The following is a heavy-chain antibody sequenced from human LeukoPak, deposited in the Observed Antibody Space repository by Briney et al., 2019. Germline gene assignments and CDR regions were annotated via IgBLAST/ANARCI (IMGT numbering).Heavy chain of an antibody. Sequence: SVKVSCKASGGTFSSYAISWVRQAPGQGLEWMGRIIPILGIANYAQKFQGRVTITADKSTSTAYMELSSLRSEDTAVYYCARGPRYSESYYRGDYWGQGTLVTVSS. CDR3: ARGPRYSESYYRGDY. CDR2: IIPILGIA. V-gene: IGHV1-69*04. J-gene: IGHJ4*02. CDR1: GGTFSSYA. D-gene: IGHD1-26*01.